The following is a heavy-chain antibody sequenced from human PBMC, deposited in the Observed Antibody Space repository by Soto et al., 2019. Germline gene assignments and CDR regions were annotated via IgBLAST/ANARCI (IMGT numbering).Heavy chain of an antibody. CDR2: ISAYNGNT. CDR3: ARPSYSSSWYDPAYYYYGMDV. V-gene: IGHV1-18*04. Sequence: QVQLVQSGAEVKKPGASVKVSCKASGYTFTSYGISWVRQAPGQGLEWMGWISAYNGNTNYAQKLQGRVTMTTDTSTSTAYMELRSLRSDDTAVYYCARPSYSSSWYDPAYYYYGMDVWGQGTTVTVSS. D-gene: IGHD6-13*01. J-gene: IGHJ6*02. CDR1: GYTFTSYG.